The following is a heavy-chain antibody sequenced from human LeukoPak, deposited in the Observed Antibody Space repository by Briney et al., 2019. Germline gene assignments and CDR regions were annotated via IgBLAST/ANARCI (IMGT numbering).Heavy chain of an antibody. J-gene: IGHJ6*03. CDR3: ARDGDSIAARPYYYYMDV. Sequence: SETLSLTCTVSGGSISSGSYYWSWIRQPAGKGLEWIGRIYTSGSTNYNPSLKSRVTISVDTSKNQFSLKLSSVTAADTAVYYCARDGDSIAARPYYYYMDVWGKGTTVTVSS. V-gene: IGHV4-61*02. CDR1: GGSISSGSYY. D-gene: IGHD6-6*01. CDR2: IYTSGST.